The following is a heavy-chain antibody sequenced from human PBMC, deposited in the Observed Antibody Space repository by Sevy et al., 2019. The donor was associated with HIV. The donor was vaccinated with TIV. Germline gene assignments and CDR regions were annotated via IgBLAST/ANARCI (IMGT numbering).Heavy chain of an antibody. Sequence: GGSLRLSCAASGFTFSSYAMSWVRQAPGKGLEWVSAISGSGGSTYYADSVKGRFTISRDNSKNTLYVQMNSLSAEDTAVYYCAKDSLSDYDILTGYLLSLFDYWGQGTLVTVSS. J-gene: IGHJ4*02. V-gene: IGHV3-23*01. CDR1: GFTFSSYA. CDR2: ISGSGGST. CDR3: AKDSLSDYDILTGYLLSLFDY. D-gene: IGHD3-9*01.